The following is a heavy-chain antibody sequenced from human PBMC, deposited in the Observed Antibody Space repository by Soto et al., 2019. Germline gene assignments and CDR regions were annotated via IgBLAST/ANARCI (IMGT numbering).Heavy chain of an antibody. CDR3: AHAPLGVVVFDI. D-gene: IGHD3-3*01. V-gene: IGHV2-5*02. J-gene: IGHJ3*02. Sequence: QITLKESGPTLVKPTQTLTLTCTFSGFSLSTSGVGVGWIRQPPGKALEWLALIYWDDDKRYSPSLKSRLTITTDTSKNQVVLTMTNMDPVDTATYYCAHAPLGVVVFDIWGQGTMVTVSS. CDR2: IYWDDDK. CDR1: GFSLSTSGVG.